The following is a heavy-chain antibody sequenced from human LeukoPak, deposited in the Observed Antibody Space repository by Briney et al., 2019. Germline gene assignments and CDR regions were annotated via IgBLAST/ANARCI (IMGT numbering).Heavy chain of an antibody. J-gene: IGHJ4*02. CDR1: GGSFSGYY. D-gene: IGHD3-22*01. CDR2: INHSGST. Sequence: SETLSLTCAVYGGSFSGYYWSWIRQPPGKGLEWIGEINHSGSTNYSPSLKSRVTISVDTSKNQFSLKLSSVTAADTAVYYCARHVYYYDSSGYYHFDYWGQGTLVTVSS. CDR3: ARHVYYYDSSGYYHFDY. V-gene: IGHV4-34*01.